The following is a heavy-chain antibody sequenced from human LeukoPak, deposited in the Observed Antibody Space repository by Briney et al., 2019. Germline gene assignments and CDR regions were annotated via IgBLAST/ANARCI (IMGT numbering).Heavy chain of an antibody. Sequence: ASVKVSCKASGGTFSSYAISWVRQAPGQGLEWMGGIIPIFGTANYAQKFQGRVTITADKSTSTAYMELSSLRSEDTAVYYCARGYSYGPQYNWFDPWGQGTLVTVSS. CDR1: GGTFSSYA. J-gene: IGHJ5*02. V-gene: IGHV1-69*06. CDR3: ARGYSYGPQYNWFDP. D-gene: IGHD5-18*01. CDR2: IIPIFGTA.